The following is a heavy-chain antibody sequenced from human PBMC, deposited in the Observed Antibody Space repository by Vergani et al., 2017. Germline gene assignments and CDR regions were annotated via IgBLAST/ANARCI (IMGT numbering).Heavy chain of an antibody. V-gene: IGHV1-18*04. CDR3: ARDGTYYYGSGSFYLFDY. CDR1: GYTFFNYG. Sequence: QVQLVQSGPEVKRPGASVKVSCKTSGYTFFNYGVNWIRRAPGQGFEWLGWIRADTGDTKYSERLQGRVTLTTDSSTNTAYMELRSLKSDDTAVYYCARDGTYYYGSGSFYLFDYWGQGTLVTVSS. CDR2: IRADTGDT. D-gene: IGHD3-10*01. J-gene: IGHJ4*02.